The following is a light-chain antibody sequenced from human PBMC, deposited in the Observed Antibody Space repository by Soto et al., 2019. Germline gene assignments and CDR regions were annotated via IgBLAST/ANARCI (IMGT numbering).Light chain of an antibody. CDR1: SSDVGGYNY. J-gene: IGLJ2*01. CDR3: SSYTSSSALVV. V-gene: IGLV2-14*03. Sequence: QSALTQPASVSGSPGQSITISCTGSSSDVGGYNYVSWYQHHPDKAPKLMIFDVNHRPSGVSNRFSGSKSGNTASLTISGLQAEDEADYYCSSYTSSSALVVFGGGTKLTV. CDR2: DVN.